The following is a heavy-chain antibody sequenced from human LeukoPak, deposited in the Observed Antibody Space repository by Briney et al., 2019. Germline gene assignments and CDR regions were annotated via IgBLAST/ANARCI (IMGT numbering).Heavy chain of an antibody. CDR3: ASPREMATIYDAFDV. Sequence: SETLYLTCTVSGGSISSSRYYWGWIRQPPGKGLEWIGTIYYNGDTYYNPSLNSRVTISVDTSKNQFSLKLSSVTAADTAVYYCASPREMATIYDAFDVWGQGTMVIVSS. D-gene: IGHD5-24*01. J-gene: IGHJ3*01. V-gene: IGHV4-39*01. CDR1: GGSISSSRYY. CDR2: IYYNGDT.